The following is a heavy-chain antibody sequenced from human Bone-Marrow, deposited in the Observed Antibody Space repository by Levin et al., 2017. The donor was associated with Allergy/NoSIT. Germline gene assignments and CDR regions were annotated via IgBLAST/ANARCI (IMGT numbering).Heavy chain of an antibody. CDR1: GITFSTYA. J-gene: IGHJ4*02. D-gene: IGHD5/OR15-5a*01. CDR2: ISSDGGTA. V-gene: IGHV3-23*01. Sequence: ASVKVSCEVSGITFSTYAMTWVRQAPGKGLEWVSTISSDGGTAYYADSVKGRFTISRDNSRNTLYVQLNSLGADDTAVYYCAGHSTHFDSSGYVYDDYWGQGTLVTVSS. CDR3: AGHSTHFDSSGYVYDDY.